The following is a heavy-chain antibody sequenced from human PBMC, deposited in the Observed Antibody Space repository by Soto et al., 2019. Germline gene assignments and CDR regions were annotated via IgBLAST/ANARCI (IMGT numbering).Heavy chain of an antibody. V-gene: IGHV4-59*01. Sequence: SETLSLTCTASGGFISSDYWSWIRQPPGKGLEWIGHIYFRGSTNYNPSLKSRVTISVDTSKNQFSLELTSVTAADTAVYYCARDPLLWFGGELGEDYYYYGMDVWGQGTTVTVSS. CDR1: GGFISSDY. CDR3: ARDPLLWFGGELGEDYYYYGMDV. D-gene: IGHD3-10*01. CDR2: IYFRGST. J-gene: IGHJ6*02.